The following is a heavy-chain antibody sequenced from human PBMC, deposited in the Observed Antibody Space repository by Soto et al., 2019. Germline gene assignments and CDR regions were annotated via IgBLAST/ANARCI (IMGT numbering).Heavy chain of an antibody. V-gene: IGHV1-18*01. D-gene: IGHD5-12*01. CDR1: GYTFNSYG. Sequence: GASVKVSCKASGYTFNSYGMSWVRQAHGQGLEWMGWISAYNGNTNYAQKLQGRVTMTTDTSTSTAYMELRSLRSDDTAVYYCARDRPTEYSGYDRAIGYWGQGTLVTVSS. CDR2: ISAYNGNT. J-gene: IGHJ4*02. CDR3: ARDRPTEYSGYDRAIGY.